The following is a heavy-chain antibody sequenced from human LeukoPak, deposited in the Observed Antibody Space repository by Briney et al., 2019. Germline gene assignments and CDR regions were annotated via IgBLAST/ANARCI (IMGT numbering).Heavy chain of an antibody. V-gene: IGHV4-59*08. CDR1: GDSISSYY. CDR3: ARHPRSCSGGGTCYSWFDA. Sequence: PSETLSLTCSVSGDSISSYYWSWIRQPPGKGLEWIGYIYSSGSTKYNPSLKSRVTISIDTSRNQFSLTVFSVAAADTAVYYCARHPRSCSGGGTCYSWFDASGQGTLVTVSS. CDR2: IYSSGST. D-gene: IGHD2-15*01. J-gene: IGHJ5*02.